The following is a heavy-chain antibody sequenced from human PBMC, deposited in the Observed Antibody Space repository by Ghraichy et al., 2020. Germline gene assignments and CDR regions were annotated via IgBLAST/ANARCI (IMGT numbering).Heavy chain of an antibody. CDR2: INQDGSDN. Sequence: GGSLRLSCAASGFTFSSYWMSWVRQAPGRGLEWVANINQDGSDNCYVDSVKGRFTISSDNDMNSVSLQMNSLRAEDAAVYYCHTYYYSSGFDYWGQGTLVTVSP. CDR1: GFTFSSYW. D-gene: IGHD3-10*01. V-gene: IGHV3-7*01. J-gene: IGHJ4*02. CDR3: HTYYYSSGFDY.